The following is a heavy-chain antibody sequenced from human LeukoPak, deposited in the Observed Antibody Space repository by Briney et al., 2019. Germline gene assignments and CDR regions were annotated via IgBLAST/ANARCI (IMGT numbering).Heavy chain of an antibody. CDR1: GFTVSSNY. D-gene: IGHD6-13*01. CDR3: ARDTTAAADDY. V-gene: IGHV3-21*01. J-gene: IGHJ4*02. CDR2: ISSSSSYI. Sequence: SGGSLRLSCAASGFTVSSNYMSWVRQAPGKGLEWVSSISSSSSYIYYADSVKGRFTISRDNAKNSLYLQMNSLRAEDTAVYYCARDTTAAADDYWGQGTLVTVSS.